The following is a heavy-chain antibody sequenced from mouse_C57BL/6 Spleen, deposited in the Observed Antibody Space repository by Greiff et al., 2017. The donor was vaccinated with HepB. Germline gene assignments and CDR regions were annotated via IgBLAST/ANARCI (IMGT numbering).Heavy chain of an antibody. CDR1: GYSITSGYY. CDR2: ISYDGSN. Sequence: EVQLVESGPGLVKPSQSLSLTCSVTGYSITSGYYWNWIRQVPGNKLEWMGYISYDGSNNYNPSLKNRISISRDTTKNQFFLKLNSVTTEDTATYYCARVVTTSEYAMDYWGQGTSVTVSS. J-gene: IGHJ4*01. D-gene: IGHD2-12*01. CDR3: ARVVTTSEYAMDY. V-gene: IGHV3-6*01.